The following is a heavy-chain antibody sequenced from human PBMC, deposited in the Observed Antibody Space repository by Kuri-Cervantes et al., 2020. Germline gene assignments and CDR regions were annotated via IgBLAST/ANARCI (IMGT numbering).Heavy chain of an antibody. J-gene: IGHJ4*02. V-gene: IGHV3-7*01. CDR3: ARDLGIVGALYYFDY. D-gene: IGHD1-26*01. Sequence: ETLSLTCAASGFTFSSYWMSWVRQAPGKGLEWVANIKQDGSEKYYVDSVKGRFTISRDNSKNTLYLQMNSLRAEDTAVYYCARDLGIVGALYYFDYWGQGTLVTVSS. CDR2: IKQDGSEK. CDR1: GFTFSSYW.